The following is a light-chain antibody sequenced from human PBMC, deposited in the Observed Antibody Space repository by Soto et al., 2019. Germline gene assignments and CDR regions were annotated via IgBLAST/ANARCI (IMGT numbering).Light chain of an antibody. CDR1: ASNIGSNS. Sequence: QSVLTQPPSVSAAQGQTVTISCSGSASNIGSNSLSWYRQFPGSSPMLVIYDNHKRPSGISARFSASKSDTSATLVITGLRTGDEADYYCGAWDNNLSAGVFGSGTKLTVL. V-gene: IGLV1-51*01. J-gene: IGLJ1*01. CDR2: DNH. CDR3: GAWDNNLSAGV.